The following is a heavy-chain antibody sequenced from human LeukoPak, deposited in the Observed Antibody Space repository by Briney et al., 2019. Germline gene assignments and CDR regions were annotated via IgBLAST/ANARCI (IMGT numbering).Heavy chain of an antibody. CDR1: GYTFTSYA. CDR3: ARDLYYDSSGYYRDY. Sequence: GASVKVSCKASGYTFTSYAVIWVRQVPGQGLEWMGWISGYNGNTKSSQSLQGRVTMTRDTSTSTVYMELSSLRSEDTAVYYCARDLYYDSSGYYRDYWGQGTLVTVSS. CDR2: ISGYNGNT. J-gene: IGHJ4*02. D-gene: IGHD3-22*01. V-gene: IGHV1-18*01.